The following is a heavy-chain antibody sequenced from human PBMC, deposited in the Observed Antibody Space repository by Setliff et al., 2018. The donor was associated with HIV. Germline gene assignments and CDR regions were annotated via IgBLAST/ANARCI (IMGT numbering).Heavy chain of an antibody. Sequence: SVKVSCKASGGTFSTYTINWVRQAPGQGPEWMGGIIPIFYTATYAQKFQGRVTITVDKSTSTAYMELSSLRSEDTAVYYCVNDKITGTTYYDYWGQGTLVTVSS. CDR2: IIPIFYTA. V-gene: IGHV1-69*06. D-gene: IGHD1-7*01. CDR3: VNDKITGTTYYDY. J-gene: IGHJ4*02. CDR1: GGTFSTYT.